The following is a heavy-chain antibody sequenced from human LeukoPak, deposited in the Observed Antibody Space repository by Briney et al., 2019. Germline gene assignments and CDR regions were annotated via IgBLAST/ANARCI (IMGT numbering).Heavy chain of an antibody. CDR1: GFTFSDAW. CDR3: ARVSTTGTTDY. Sequence: GSLRLSCATSGFTFSDAWMSWVRQAPGKGLEWVGYIYYSGSTNYNPSLKSRVTISVDTSKNQFSLKLSSVTAADTAVYYCARVSTTGTTDYWGQGTLVTVSS. V-gene: IGHV4-59*01. D-gene: IGHD1-1*01. CDR2: IYYSGST. J-gene: IGHJ4*02.